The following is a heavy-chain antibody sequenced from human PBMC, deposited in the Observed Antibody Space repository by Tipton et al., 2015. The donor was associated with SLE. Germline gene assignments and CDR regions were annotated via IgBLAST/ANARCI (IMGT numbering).Heavy chain of an antibody. CDR1: GFTFSSYW. D-gene: IGHD5-18*01. Sequence: SLRLSCAASGFTFSSYWMHWVRQAPGKGLVWVSRINSDGSSTSYADSVKGRFTISRDNAKNTLYLQMNSLRAEDTAVYYSATYGEGCSYDYSFDYWGQGTLVTVSS. J-gene: IGHJ4*02. CDR3: ATYGEGCSYDYSFDY. V-gene: IGHV3-74*01. CDR2: INSDGSST.